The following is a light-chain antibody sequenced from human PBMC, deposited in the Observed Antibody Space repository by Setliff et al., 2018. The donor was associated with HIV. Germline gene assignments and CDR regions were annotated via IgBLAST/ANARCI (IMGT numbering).Light chain of an antibody. J-gene: IGLJ1*01. CDR2: YVS. Sequence: QSALTQPASVSGSPGQSITISCTGTSSAVGGYNYVSWYQQNPGKAPKFMIYYVSKRPSGVSNRFSGSKSGNTASLTISGLQAEDEADYYCSSYTSSSTYVFGTGTKVTVL. CDR3: SSYTSSSTYV. V-gene: IGLV2-14*01. CDR1: SSAVGGYNY.